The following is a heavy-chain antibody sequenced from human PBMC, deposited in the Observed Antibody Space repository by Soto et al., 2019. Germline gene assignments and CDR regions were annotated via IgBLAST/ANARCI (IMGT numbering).Heavy chain of an antibody. J-gene: IGHJ3*02. V-gene: IGHV3-23*01. CDR1: GFTFSSYA. CDR2: ISGSGGST. D-gene: IGHD1-26*01. Sequence: GGSLRLSCAASGFTFSSYAMSWVRQAPGKGLEWVSAISGSGGSTYYADSVKGRFTISTDNSKNTLYLQMNSLRAEDTAVYYCAKDRGGSYYADAFDIWGQGTMVTVSS. CDR3: AKDRGGSYYADAFDI.